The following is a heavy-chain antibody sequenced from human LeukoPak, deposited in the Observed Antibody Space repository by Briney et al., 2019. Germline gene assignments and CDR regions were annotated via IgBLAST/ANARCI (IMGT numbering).Heavy chain of an antibody. J-gene: IGHJ4*02. D-gene: IGHD3-22*01. CDR1: GFTFSSYA. V-gene: IGHV3-23*01. CDR2: ISGSGGST. CDR3: AKDRAVVVIPKGEIDY. Sequence: GGSLRLSCAASGFTFSSYATSWVRQAPGKGLEWVSAISGSGGSTYYADSVKGRFTISRDNSKNTLYLQMNSLRAEDTAVYYCAKDRAVVVIPKGEIDYWGQGTLVTVSS.